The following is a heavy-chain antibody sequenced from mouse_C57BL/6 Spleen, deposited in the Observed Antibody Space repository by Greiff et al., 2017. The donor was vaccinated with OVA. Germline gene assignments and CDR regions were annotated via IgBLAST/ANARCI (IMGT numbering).Heavy chain of an antibody. CDR3: ARNYDGYYDYAMDY. Sequence: EVQLQQSGPELVKPGASVKIPCKASGYTFTDYNMDWVKQSHGKSLEWIGDINPNNGGTIYNQKFKGKATLTVDKSSSTAYMELRSLTSEDTAVYYCARNYDGYYDYAMDYWGQGTSVTVSS. V-gene: IGHV1-18*01. CDR2: INPNNGGT. CDR1: GYTFTDYN. D-gene: IGHD2-3*01. J-gene: IGHJ4*01.